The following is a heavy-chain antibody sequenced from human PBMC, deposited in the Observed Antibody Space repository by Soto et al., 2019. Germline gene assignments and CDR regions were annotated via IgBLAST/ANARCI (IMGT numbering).Heavy chain of an antibody. CDR3: VKGIAAAGTPAEFGP. Sequence: LRLSCSASGFTFSSYAMHWVRQAPGKGLEYVSAISSNGGSTYYADSVKGRFTISRDNSKNTLYLQMSSLRAEDTAVYYCVKGIAAAGTPAEFGPWGQGTLVTVSS. D-gene: IGHD6-13*01. CDR2: ISSNGGST. V-gene: IGHV3-64D*06. J-gene: IGHJ5*02. CDR1: GFTFSSYA.